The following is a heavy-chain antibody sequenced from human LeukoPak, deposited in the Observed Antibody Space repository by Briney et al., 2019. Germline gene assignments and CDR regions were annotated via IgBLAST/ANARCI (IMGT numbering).Heavy chain of an antibody. CDR2: IKQDGSEK. CDR3: AGDGAGVATILNAFDI. Sequence: GGSLRLSCAASGFTFSSYWMSWVRQAPGKGLEWVANIKQDGSEKYYVDSVKGRFTISRDNAKNSLYLQMNSLRAEDTAVYYCAGDGAGVATILNAFDIWGQGTMVTVSS. CDR1: GFTFSSYW. D-gene: IGHD5-12*01. V-gene: IGHV3-7*01. J-gene: IGHJ3*02.